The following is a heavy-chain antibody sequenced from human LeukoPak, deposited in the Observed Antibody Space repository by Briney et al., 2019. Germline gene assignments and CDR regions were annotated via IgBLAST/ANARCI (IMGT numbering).Heavy chain of an antibody. Sequence: SETLSLTCAVYGGSFSGYYWSWIRQPPGKGLEWIGEINHSGSTYYNPSLKSRVTISVDTSKNQFSLKLSSVTAADTAVYYCARESPDYCDREPSRRTVQHWGQGTLVTVSS. D-gene: IGHD3-22*01. CDR2: INHSGST. J-gene: IGHJ1*01. CDR1: GGSFSGYY. V-gene: IGHV4-34*09. CDR3: ARESPDYCDREPSRRTVQH.